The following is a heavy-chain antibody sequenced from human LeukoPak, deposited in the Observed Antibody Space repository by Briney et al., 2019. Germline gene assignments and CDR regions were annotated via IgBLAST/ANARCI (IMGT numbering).Heavy chain of an antibody. V-gene: IGHV3-74*03. D-gene: IGHD3/OR15-3a*01. Sequence: PGGSLRLSCAASGFTFNRYWMHWVRQAPGMGLVWVSRISPDGNSATYADSVKGRFTISRDNAKNTLYLQMNSLRAEDSAVYYCVSLDGVYYYHMDVWGQGTTVIVSS. CDR2: ISPDGNSA. CDR3: VSLDGVYYYHMDV. CDR1: GFTFNRYW. J-gene: IGHJ6*02.